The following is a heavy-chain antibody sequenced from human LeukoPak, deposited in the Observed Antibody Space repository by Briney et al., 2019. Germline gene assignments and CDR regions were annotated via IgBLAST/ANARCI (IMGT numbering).Heavy chain of an antibody. D-gene: IGHD2/OR15-2a*01. J-gene: IGHJ4*02. Sequence: PGGSLRLSCAASGFTFSNYAMSWVRQAPGKGLEWVSVIYSGGSTYYADSVKGRFTISRDNSKNTLYLQMNSLRAEDTAVYYCARSFDGQPDYWGQGTLVTVSS. V-gene: IGHV3-53*01. CDR2: IYSGGST. CDR3: ARSFDGQPDY. CDR1: GFTFSNYA.